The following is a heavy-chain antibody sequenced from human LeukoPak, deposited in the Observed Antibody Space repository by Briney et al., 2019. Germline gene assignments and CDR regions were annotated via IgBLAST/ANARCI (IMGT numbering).Heavy chain of an antibody. CDR3: ARDFSGYDNTSHYYDYFDY. CDR2: IKQDGSEK. CDR1: GFTFSTYW. J-gene: IGHJ4*02. Sequence: GGSLRLSCAASGFTFSTYWMSWVRQAPGKGLEWVANIKQDGSEKYYVDSVKGRFTISRGNAENSLYLQMNSLRAEDTAVYYCARDFSGYDNTSHYYDYFDYWGQGTLVTVSS. V-gene: IGHV3-7*01. D-gene: IGHD3-22*01.